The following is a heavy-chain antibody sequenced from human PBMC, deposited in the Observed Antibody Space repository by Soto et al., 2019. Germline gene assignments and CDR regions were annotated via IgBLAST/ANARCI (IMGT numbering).Heavy chain of an antibody. J-gene: IGHJ5*02. Sequence: EVQLVESGGGLVQPGGSLRLSCAASGFTFSSYEMNWVRQAPGKGLEWVSYISSSGSTIYYADSVKGRFTISRDNAKNSLYLQMNSLRAEDTAVYYCARIFGGVVPATKAWFDPWGQGTLVTVSS. V-gene: IGHV3-48*03. CDR2: ISSSGSTI. D-gene: IGHD2-2*01. CDR1: GFTFSSYE. CDR3: ARIFGGVVPATKAWFDP.